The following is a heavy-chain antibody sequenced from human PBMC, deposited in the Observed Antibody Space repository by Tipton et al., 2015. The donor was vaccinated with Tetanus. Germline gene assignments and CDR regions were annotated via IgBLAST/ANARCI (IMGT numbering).Heavy chain of an antibody. CDR3: ARGGVGYCSSTSCYLFDP. CDR2: INAGNGNT. V-gene: IGHV1-3*01. J-gene: IGHJ5*02. D-gene: IGHD2-2*01. CDR1: GYTFTSYA. Sequence: QSGPEVKKPGASVKVSCKASGYTFTSYAMHWVRQAPGQRLEWMGWINAGNGNTKYSQKFQGRVTITRDTSASTAYMELSSLRSEDTAVYYCARGGVGYCSSTSCYLFDPWGQGTLVTVSS.